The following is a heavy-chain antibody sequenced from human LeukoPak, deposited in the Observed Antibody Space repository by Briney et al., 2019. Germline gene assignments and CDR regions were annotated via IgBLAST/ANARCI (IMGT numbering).Heavy chain of an antibody. Sequence: PGGSLRLSCAASGVTFSSYAMSWVRQAPGKGLEWVSAVSGSGGSTYYADSVKGRFTISRDNSKNTLYLQMNSLRAEDTAVYYCANRYCTSASCYQYFHHWGQGTLVTVSS. CDR2: VSGSGGST. CDR1: GVTFSSYA. V-gene: IGHV3-23*01. CDR3: ANRYCTSASCYQYFHH. J-gene: IGHJ1*01. D-gene: IGHD2-2*01.